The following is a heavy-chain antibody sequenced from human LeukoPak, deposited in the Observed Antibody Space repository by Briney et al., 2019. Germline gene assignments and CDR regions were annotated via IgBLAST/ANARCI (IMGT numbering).Heavy chain of an antibody. V-gene: IGHV3-53*01. CDR3: ARGTVTTFRFRDYYYYGMDV. CDR1: GFTVTSNY. D-gene: IGHD4-17*01. Sequence: GGSLRLSCAASGFTVTSNYMNWVRQAPGKGLGWVSVIYSGGNTYYADSVKGRFTISRDSSKNTLYLQMNSLRAEDTAVYYCARGTVTTFRFRDYYYYGMDVWGQGTTVTVSS. J-gene: IGHJ6*02. CDR2: IYSGGNT.